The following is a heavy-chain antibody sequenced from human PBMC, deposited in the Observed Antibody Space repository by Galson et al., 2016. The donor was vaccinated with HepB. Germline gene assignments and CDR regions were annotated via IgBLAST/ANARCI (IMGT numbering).Heavy chain of an antibody. J-gene: IGHJ4*02. Sequence: QSGAEVKKPGESLRISCKGSGYSFTSYLINWVRQTPGEGLEWMGKIDPRDSYPQYNPSFQGHVTISTDKSVSTVYLEWSSLQAADTARYYCAGRQFSPGYSSGCYYFDYWGQGTLVTVSS. D-gene: IGHD6-19*01. CDR2: IDPRDSYP. V-gene: IGHV5-10-1*01. CDR1: GYSFTSYL. CDR3: AGRQFSPGYSSGCYYFDY.